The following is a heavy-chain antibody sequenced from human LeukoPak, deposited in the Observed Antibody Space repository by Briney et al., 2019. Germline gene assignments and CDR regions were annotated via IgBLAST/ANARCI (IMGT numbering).Heavy chain of an antibody. J-gene: IGHJ4*02. Sequence: GGSLRLSCTASAFSFSSYAMTWLRQAPGKGLEWVSGIHGSGGVTHYADSVKGRFTISRDNAKNSLYLQMNSLRAEDTAVYYCARDLEGDSSGYYLLGEGHDYWGQGTLVTVSS. D-gene: IGHD3-22*01. CDR2: IHGSGGVT. CDR1: AFSFSSYA. V-gene: IGHV3-23*01. CDR3: ARDLEGDSSGYYLLGEGHDY.